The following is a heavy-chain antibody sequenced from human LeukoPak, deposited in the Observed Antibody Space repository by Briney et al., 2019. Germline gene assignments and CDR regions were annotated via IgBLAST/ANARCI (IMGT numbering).Heavy chain of an antibody. CDR2: IYYPEST. D-gene: IGHD6-19*01. J-gene: IGHJ6*02. CDR3: VRHVSSGWDYYNGLDV. Sequence: PSETLSLTCKVSGGAIGSSGFYWGWIRHPPGKGLEWIGCIYYPESTHYNPSLESRVTISVDTSKYTASLTLSSVTATDTAVYYCVRHVSSGWDYYNGLDVWGQGTTVTVSS. V-gene: IGHV4-39*01. CDR1: GGAIGSSGFY.